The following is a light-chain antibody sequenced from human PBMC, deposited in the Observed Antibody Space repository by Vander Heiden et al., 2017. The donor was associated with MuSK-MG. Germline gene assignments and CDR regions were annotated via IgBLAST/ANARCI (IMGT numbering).Light chain of an antibody. Sequence: DIVMTQSPDALAVSLGERATINGKSSQSIFHTSNNKNYLKWYQQSPGQPPKLLIYWASTRGSGVPDRFSGSGSGTDFTLTISSLQADDVAVYYCQHDFISPRTFGQGTKVEIK. CDR1: QSIFHTSNNKNY. CDR3: QHDFISPRT. V-gene: IGKV4-1*01. CDR2: WAS. J-gene: IGKJ1*01.